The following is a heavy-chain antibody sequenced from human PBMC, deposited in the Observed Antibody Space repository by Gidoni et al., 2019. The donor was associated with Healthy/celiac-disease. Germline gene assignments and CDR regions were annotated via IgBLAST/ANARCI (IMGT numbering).Heavy chain of an antibody. CDR3: ARPGGIVVEYWLDAFDI. D-gene: IGHD3-22*01. CDR2: IYYSGST. J-gene: IGHJ3*02. V-gene: IGHV4-39*01. CDR1: GGSISSSSYY. Sequence: QLQLQESGPGLVKPSETLSLTCTVSGGSISSSSYYWGWIRQPPGKGLEWIGSIYYSGSTYYNPSLKSRVTISVDTSKNQFSLELSSVTAADTAVYYCARPGGIVVEYWLDAFDIWGQGTMVTVSS.